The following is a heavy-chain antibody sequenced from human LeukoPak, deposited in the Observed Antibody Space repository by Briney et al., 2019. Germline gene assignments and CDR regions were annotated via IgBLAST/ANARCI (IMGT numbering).Heavy chain of an antibody. V-gene: IGHV3-74*01. J-gene: IGHJ3*02. CDR2: VKLDGTVA. CDR3: TTGLVSAFEI. CDR1: GIAFSRYW. D-gene: IGHD1-14*01. Sequence: GGSLRLSCAASGIAFSRYWMHWVRQAPGKGLVWISLVKLDGTVATYADSVRGRFIISRDNAKNTLYLQMNSLRAEDTAVYYCTTGLVSAFEIWGQETVVTVSS.